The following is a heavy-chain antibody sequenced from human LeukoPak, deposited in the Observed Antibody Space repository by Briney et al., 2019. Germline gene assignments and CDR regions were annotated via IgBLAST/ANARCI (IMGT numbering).Heavy chain of an antibody. CDR3: ARARNWFES. J-gene: IGHJ5*01. CDR1: GYSISTGYY. Sequence: SETLSLTCTVSGYSISTGYYWGWIRQPPGKGLEWIGSIFHSGSTHYNPPLKSRVTISVDTSKNQFSLKVNSVTAADTAVYYCARARNWFESWGQGTLVTVSS. CDR2: IFHSGST. V-gene: IGHV4-38-2*02.